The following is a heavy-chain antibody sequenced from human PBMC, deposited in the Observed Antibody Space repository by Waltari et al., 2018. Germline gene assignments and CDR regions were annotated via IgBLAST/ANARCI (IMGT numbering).Heavy chain of an antibody. Sequence: EVQLVESGGGLVQPGGSLTLSCAASGSTFSTGSIAGVPQATGKGLERVANMKEDGSDKDYVDSVKGRFTISREKAKNSLYLQMNSLRAEDTAVYYCAREGDGIQHGGALDSWGQGTMVTVSS. D-gene: IGHD5-18*01. J-gene: IGHJ3*02. CDR1: GSTFSTGS. V-gene: IGHV3-7*01. CDR3: AREGDGIQHGGALDS. CDR2: MKEDGSDK.